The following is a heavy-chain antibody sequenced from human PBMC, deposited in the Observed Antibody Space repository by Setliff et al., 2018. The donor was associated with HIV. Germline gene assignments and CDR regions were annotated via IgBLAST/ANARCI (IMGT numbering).Heavy chain of an antibody. V-gene: IGHV4-59*11. Sequence: PSETLSLTCTVSGGSISSHYWSWIRQPPGKGLEWIGSIYYSGSTNYNPSLKSRVTISVDTSKNQFSLKLSSVTAADTAVYYCARGRNSGSCFRYYYYGMDVWGQGTTVTVSS. J-gene: IGHJ6*02. D-gene: IGHD1-26*01. CDR2: IYYSGST. CDR1: GGSISSHY. CDR3: ARGRNSGSCFRYYYYGMDV.